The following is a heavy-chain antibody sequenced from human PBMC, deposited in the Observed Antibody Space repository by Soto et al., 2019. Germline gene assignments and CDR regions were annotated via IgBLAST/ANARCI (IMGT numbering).Heavy chain of an antibody. D-gene: IGHD4-17*01. V-gene: IGHV3-33*01. CDR2: IWYDGSNK. J-gene: IGHJ5*02. Sequence: GGSLRLSCAASGFTFSSYGMHWVRPAPGKGLEWVAVIWYDGSNKYYADSVKGRFTISRDNSKNTLYLQMNSLRAEDTAVYYCARDLGNDYGYNWFDPWGQGTLVTVSS. CDR3: ARDLGNDYGYNWFDP. CDR1: GFTFSSYG.